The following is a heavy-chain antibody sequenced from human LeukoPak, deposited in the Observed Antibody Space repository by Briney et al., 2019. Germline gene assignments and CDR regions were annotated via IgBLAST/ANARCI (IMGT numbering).Heavy chain of an antibody. D-gene: IGHD3-22*01. V-gene: IGHV1-2*02. CDR1: GYTFTGYY. CDR3: ARDDYYDSSGYYEHQH. J-gene: IGHJ1*01. Sequence: ASVKVSCKASGYTFTGYYMQWVRQAPGQGLEWMGWINPDSGGTNYAQKFQGRVTMTRDTSISTAYMELSRLRSDDTAVYYCARDDYYDSSGYYEHQHWGQGTLVTVSS. CDR2: INPDSGGT.